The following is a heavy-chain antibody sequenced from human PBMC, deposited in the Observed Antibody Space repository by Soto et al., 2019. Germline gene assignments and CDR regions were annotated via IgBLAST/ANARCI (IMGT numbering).Heavy chain of an antibody. CDR3: AKDRYLDPDSRGYVFDT. CDR2: ISRYGDFT. CDR1: GFTFNIYA. D-gene: IGHD3-22*01. Sequence: EVQLLESGGGLIQPGGSLRLSCAASGFTFNIYAMTWVRQAPGKGLEWVSAISRYGDFTYYADSVEGRVTISRDNSKNTLYLQMNSLRAEDTAVYYCAKDRYLDPDSRGYVFDTWGQGTLVTVSS. V-gene: IGHV3-23*01. J-gene: IGHJ5*02.